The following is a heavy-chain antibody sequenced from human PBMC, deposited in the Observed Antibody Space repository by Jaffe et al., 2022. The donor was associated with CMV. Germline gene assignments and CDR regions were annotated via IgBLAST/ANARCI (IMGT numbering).Heavy chain of an antibody. CDR2: FYYSGST. J-gene: IGHJ6*03. CDR1: GASISSSSYF. V-gene: IGHV4-39*01. D-gene: IGHD3-10*01. Sequence: QLQLQESGPGLVQPSETLSLTCTVSGASISSSSYFWGWIRQPPGKGLEWIANFYYSGSTYHNPSLQSRLTISVDTSKNQFSLSLTSVTAADTAVYYCARQPAVFYGSGSSGRFYSYYMDVWGNGTTVTVSS. CDR3: ARQPAVFYGSGSSGRFYSYYMDV.